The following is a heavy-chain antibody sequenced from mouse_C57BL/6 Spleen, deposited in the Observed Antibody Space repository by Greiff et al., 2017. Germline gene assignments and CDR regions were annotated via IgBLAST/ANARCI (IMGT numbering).Heavy chain of an antibody. D-gene: IGHD2-1*01. CDR3: ARSSYGNSYAMDC. J-gene: IGHJ4*01. Sequence: VKLQQPGAELVKPGASVKMSCKASGYTFTSYWITWVKQRPGQGLEWIGDIYPGSGSTNYNEKFKSKATLTVDTSSSTAYMQLSSLTSEDSAVYYWARSSYGNSYAMDCWGKGTSVTVSS. CDR2: IYPGSGST. V-gene: IGHV1-55*01. CDR1: GYTFTSYW.